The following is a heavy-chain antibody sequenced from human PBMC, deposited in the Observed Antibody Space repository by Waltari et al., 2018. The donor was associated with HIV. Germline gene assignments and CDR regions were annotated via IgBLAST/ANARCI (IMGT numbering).Heavy chain of an antibody. J-gene: IGHJ2*01. CDR3: ARHALRVGASYWYFDL. D-gene: IGHD1-26*01. CDR1: GGSISNSNYF. Sequence: QLQLQESGPGLVKPSETLSLTCTVSGGSISNSNYFWGWIRQPPGKGLEWIGRIYYSGGSDYNPSLKSRVTISVDTSKNQFSLKLSAVTATDTAVYYCARHALRVGASYWYFDLWGRGTLVTVSS. CDR2: IYYSGGS. V-gene: IGHV4-39*01.